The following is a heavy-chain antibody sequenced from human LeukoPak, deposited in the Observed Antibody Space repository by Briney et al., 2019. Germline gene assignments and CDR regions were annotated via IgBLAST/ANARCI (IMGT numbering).Heavy chain of an antibody. CDR1: GLTVSSNY. D-gene: IGHD1-1*01. Sequence: GGSLRLSCAASGLTVSSNYMSWVRQAPGKGLEWVANINQDGNKKYYVDSVKGRFTISRDNAKNSLYLQMNSLRVEDTAVYYCAEGTTGWGQGTLVTVSS. CDR2: INQDGNKK. J-gene: IGHJ1*01. V-gene: IGHV3-7*01. CDR3: AEGTTG.